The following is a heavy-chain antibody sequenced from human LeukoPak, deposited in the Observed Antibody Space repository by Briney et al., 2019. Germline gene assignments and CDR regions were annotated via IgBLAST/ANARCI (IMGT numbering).Heavy chain of an antibody. CDR2: ISSSSSYI. Sequence: PGGSLRHSCAASGFTFSSYSMNWVRQAPGKGLEWVASISSSSSYIYYADSVKGRFTISRDNAKNSLYLQMNSLRAEDTAVYYCARDLAGYGDSEFDYWGQGTLVTVSS. D-gene: IGHD4-17*01. CDR3: ARDLAGYGDSEFDY. V-gene: IGHV3-21*01. J-gene: IGHJ4*02. CDR1: GFTFSSYS.